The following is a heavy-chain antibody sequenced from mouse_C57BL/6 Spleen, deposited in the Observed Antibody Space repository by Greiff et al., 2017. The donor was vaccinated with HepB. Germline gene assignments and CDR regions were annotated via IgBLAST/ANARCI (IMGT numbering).Heavy chain of an antibody. J-gene: IGHJ2*01. V-gene: IGHV1-84*01. Sequence: QVQLQQSGPELVKPGASVKISCKASGYTFTDYYINWVKQRPGQGLEWIGWIYPGSGNTKYNEKFKGKATLTVDTSSSTAYMQLSSLTSEDSAVYFCARDKASRSSGPYYFDYWGQGTTLTVSS. CDR1: GYTFTDYY. CDR2: IYPGSGNT. CDR3: ARDKASRSSGPYYFDY. D-gene: IGHD3-2*02.